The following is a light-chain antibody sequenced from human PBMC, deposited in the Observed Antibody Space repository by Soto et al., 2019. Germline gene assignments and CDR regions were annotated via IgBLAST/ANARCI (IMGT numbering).Light chain of an antibody. Sequence: QSVLTQPPSVSGAPGQRVAISCTGSSSNIGAGYDVHWYHQLPGTAPKLLIYDNSNRPSGVPDRFSGSKSGTSASLAITGLQAEDEADYYCQSYDSSLSVVVFGGGTQLTVL. CDR3: QSYDSSLSVVV. CDR2: DNS. V-gene: IGLV1-40*01. CDR1: SSNIGAGYD. J-gene: IGLJ2*01.